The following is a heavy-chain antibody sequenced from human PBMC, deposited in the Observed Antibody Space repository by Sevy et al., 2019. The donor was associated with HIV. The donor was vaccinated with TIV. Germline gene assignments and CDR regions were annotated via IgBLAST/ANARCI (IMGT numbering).Heavy chain of an antibody. D-gene: IGHD3-9*01. V-gene: IGHV3-7*01. Sequence: GGSLRLSCAASGFTFGDYWLTWVRQVPGKGLEWVANIKQGGSETYYAASVKGRFSMSRVNAKNYLYLQMNSLRAEDTVVYYCARCQPDNYYHDGAVYYGLLFDHWGQGALVTVSS. CDR2: IKQGGSET. CDR3: ARCQPDNYYHDGAVYYGLLFDH. J-gene: IGHJ4*02. CDR1: GFTFGDYW.